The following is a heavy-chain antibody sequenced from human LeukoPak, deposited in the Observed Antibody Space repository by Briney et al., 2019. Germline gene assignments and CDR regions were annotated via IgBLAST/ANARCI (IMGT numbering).Heavy chain of an antibody. CDR3: AREGYYGSGSPPSLYFDY. Sequence: PGGPLRLSCAASGFTFSSYGMHWVRQAPGKGLEWVAVISYDGSNKYYADSVKGRFTISRDNSRSTLYLQMNSLRPEDTAIYYCAREGYYGSGSPPSLYFDYWGQGTLVTVSS. CDR2: ISYDGSNK. CDR1: GFTFSSYG. D-gene: IGHD3-10*01. V-gene: IGHV3-30*03. J-gene: IGHJ4*02.